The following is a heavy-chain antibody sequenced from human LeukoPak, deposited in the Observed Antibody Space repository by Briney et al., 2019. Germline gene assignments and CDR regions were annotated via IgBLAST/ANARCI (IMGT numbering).Heavy chain of an antibody. Sequence: GESLKISCKGSGYSFTSYWIGWVRQMPGKGLEWMGIIYPGDSGTRYSPSFQGQVTISADKSISTAYLQWSSLKASDTAMYYCARRALKYCSSTSCPFDWFDPWGQGTLVTVSS. CDR2: IYPGDSGT. V-gene: IGHV5-51*01. J-gene: IGHJ5*02. CDR1: GYSFTSYW. CDR3: ARRALKYCSSTSCPFDWFDP. D-gene: IGHD2-2*01.